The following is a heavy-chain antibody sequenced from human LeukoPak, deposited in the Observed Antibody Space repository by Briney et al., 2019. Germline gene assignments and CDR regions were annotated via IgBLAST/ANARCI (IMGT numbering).Heavy chain of an antibody. V-gene: IGHV1-69*05. D-gene: IGHD6-13*01. CDR1: GGTFTSYA. CDR3: ARSRQQLNAFDI. CDR2: IIPIFGTA. J-gene: IGHJ3*02. Sequence: SVKVSCKASGGTFTSYAISWVRQAPGQGLELMGRIIPIFGTANYAQKFQGRVTITTDESTSTAYMEMSSLRSEDTAVYYCARSRQQLNAFDIWGQGTMVTVSS.